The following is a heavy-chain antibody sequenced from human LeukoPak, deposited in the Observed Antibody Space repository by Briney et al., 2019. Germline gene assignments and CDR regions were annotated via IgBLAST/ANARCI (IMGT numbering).Heavy chain of an antibody. J-gene: IGHJ4*02. CDR3: AGRDVDIVATIRGDY. CDR2: IYYSGST. D-gene: IGHD5-12*01. CDR1: GGSISSSSYY. V-gene: IGHV4-39*01. Sequence: PSETLSLTCTVSGGSISSSSYYWGWIRQPPGKGLEWIGSIYYSGSTYYNPSLKSRVTISVDTSKNQFSLKLSSVTAADTAVYYCAGRDVDIVATIRGDYWGQGTLVTVSS.